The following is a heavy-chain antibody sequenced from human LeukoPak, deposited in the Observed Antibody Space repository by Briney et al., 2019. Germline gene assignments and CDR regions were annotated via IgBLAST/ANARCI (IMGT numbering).Heavy chain of an antibody. J-gene: IGHJ6*02. V-gene: IGHV3-7*01. CDR3: VRGRFLSVWSYHWDV. CDR1: GFTFSNYW. CDR2: IKEDGSEK. Sequence: PGRSLRLSCAASGFTFSNYWMTWVRQAPGKGLEWVANIKEDGSEKYYVDSVKGRFTISRDDAKNSLYLEINSLRVEDTAVYYCVRGRFLSVWSYHWDVWGQGTTVTVSS. D-gene: IGHD3-10*01.